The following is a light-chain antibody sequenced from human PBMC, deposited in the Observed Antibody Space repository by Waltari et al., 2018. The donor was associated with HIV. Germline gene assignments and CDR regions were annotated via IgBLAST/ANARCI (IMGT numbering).Light chain of an antibody. CDR1: QSVSSNY. J-gene: IGKJ2*01. Sequence: EIVLTQSPGTLSLSPGERATLSCRANQSVSSNYLAWYQQKPGQAPRLLIYGASSRATGIPHRFSGSGSGTDFTLTISRLEPEDFAVYYCQQYGSSPQTFGQGTKLEIK. V-gene: IGKV3-20*01. CDR3: QQYGSSPQT. CDR2: GAS.